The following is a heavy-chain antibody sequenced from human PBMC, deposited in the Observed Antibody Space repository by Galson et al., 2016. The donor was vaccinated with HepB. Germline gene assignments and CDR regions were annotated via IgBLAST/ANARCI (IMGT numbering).Heavy chain of an antibody. CDR2: IYYGGRT. V-gene: IGHV4-59*08. J-gene: IGHJ6*02. D-gene: IGHD2-21*02. CDR3: AKHMMVTSNYFYYGMGV. CDR1: GGSISSFY. Sequence: SETLSLTCTVSGGSISSFYWSWIRQPPGKGLEWIGYIYYGGRTNYNPSLKSRLTISVDTSKNQFSLKLSSVTAADTAVYFCAKHMMVTSNYFYYGMGVWGQGTTVTVSS.